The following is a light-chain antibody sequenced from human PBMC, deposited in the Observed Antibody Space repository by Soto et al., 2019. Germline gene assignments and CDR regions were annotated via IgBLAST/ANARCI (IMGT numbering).Light chain of an antibody. CDR1: QSVRSN. CDR3: QQYNEWPLT. V-gene: IGKV3-15*01. CDR2: DAS. Sequence: VMTQSPATLYVSPGERATLSCRASQSVRSNLAWYQQKPGQALRLLIYDASTRATGIPARFSGSGSGTEFTLIISSLQSEDFAVYYCQQYNEWPLTFGGGTKVDIK. J-gene: IGKJ4*01.